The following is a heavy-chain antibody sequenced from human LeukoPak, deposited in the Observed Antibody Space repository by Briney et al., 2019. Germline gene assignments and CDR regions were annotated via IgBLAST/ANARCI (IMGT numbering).Heavy chain of an antibody. CDR2: IIPIFGTA. V-gene: IGHV1-69*01. J-gene: IGHJ4*02. CDR1: GGTFSSYA. D-gene: IGHD2-2*01. CDR3: ASRLYCSNTRCRNFPFAY. Sequence: SVKVSCKASGGTFSSYAINWVRQAPGHGLEWMGGIIPIFGTANYAQKLQDRVTITADESTSTAYMELSSLRSEDTAIYYCASRLYCSNTRCRNFPFAYWGQGTLVTVSS.